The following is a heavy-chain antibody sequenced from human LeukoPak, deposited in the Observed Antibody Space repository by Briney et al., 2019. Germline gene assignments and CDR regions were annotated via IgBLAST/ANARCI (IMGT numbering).Heavy chain of an antibody. V-gene: IGHV3-30*04. CDR3: ARGGISARPDY. D-gene: IGHD6-6*01. CDR1: GFTFNSYA. Sequence: GGSLRLSCAASGFTFNSYAMHWVRQAPGKGLEWVAAISYDGSTKYYADSVKGRFTISRDNSENTLHLQMNSLRAEDTAVYYCARGGISARPDYWGQGTLVTVSS. CDR2: ISYDGSTK. J-gene: IGHJ4*02.